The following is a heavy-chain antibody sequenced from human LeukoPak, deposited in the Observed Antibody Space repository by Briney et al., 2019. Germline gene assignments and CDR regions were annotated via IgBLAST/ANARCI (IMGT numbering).Heavy chain of an antibody. CDR2: INHSGST. Sequence: TSETLSLTCAVYGGSFSGYYWSWIRQPPGKGLEWLGEINHSGSTNYNPSLKSRVTISVDTSKNQFSLKLSSVTAADPAVYYGAGLVGIAARRRTPFFDYWAREPWSPSPQ. V-gene: IGHV4-34*01. J-gene: IGHJ4*02. CDR1: GGSFSGYY. CDR3: AGLVGIAARRRTPFFDY. D-gene: IGHD6-6*01.